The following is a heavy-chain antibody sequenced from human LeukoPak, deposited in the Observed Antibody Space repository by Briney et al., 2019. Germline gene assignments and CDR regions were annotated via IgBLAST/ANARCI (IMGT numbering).Heavy chain of an antibody. CDR3: ARDLFDYKESDFDY. Sequence: PGGSLRLSCTASGFTFNKYGMHWVRQAPGKGLEWVAVISSDGSATYYVDSVKGRFTVSRDNAENSLYLQMNSLRVEDTAVYYCARDLFDYKESDFDYWGQGTLVTVSS. CDR2: ISSDGSAT. D-gene: IGHD3-9*01. V-gene: IGHV3-30*03. J-gene: IGHJ4*02. CDR1: GFTFNKYG.